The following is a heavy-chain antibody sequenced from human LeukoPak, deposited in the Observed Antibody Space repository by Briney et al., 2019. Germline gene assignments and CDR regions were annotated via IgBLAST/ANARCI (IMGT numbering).Heavy chain of an antibody. J-gene: IGHJ4*02. CDR2: IYSGGST. CDR3: ARGEVVTAIPFGY. CDR1: GFTVSSNY. V-gene: IGHV3-53*01. Sequence: GGSLRLSCAASGFTVSSNYMSWVRQAPGKGLEWVSVIYSGGSTYYADSMKGRFTISRDNSKSTLYLQMNSLRAEDTAVYYCARGEVVTAIPFGYWGQGTLVTVSS. D-gene: IGHD2-21*02.